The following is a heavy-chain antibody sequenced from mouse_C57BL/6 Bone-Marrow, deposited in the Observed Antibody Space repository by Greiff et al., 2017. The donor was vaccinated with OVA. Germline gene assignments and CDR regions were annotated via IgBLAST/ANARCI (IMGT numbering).Heavy chain of an antibody. CDR2: ISSGGSYT. D-gene: IGHD3-2*02. V-gene: IGHV5-6*01. CDR1: GFTFSSYG. J-gene: IGHJ3*01. Sequence: VQLVESGGDLVKPGGSLKLSCAASGFTFSSYGMSWVRQTPDKRLEWVATISSGGSYTYYPDSVKGRFTISRDNAKNTLYLQMSSLKSEDTAMYYCARRQLRLFAYWGQGTLVTVSA. CDR3: ARRQLRLFAY.